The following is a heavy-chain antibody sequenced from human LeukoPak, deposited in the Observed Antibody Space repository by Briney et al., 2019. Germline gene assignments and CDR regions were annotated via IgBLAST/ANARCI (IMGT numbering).Heavy chain of an antibody. V-gene: IGHV3-53*01. J-gene: IGHJ3*02. CDR3: ARHLSGDDI. D-gene: IGHD4-17*01. CDR2: MYSGGST. Sequence: PGGSLRLSCAASGFIVSSNYMSWVRQAPGEGLGWVSIMYSGGSTYFADCVKGRFTISRDNSKNTLYLQMKSLRAEDTTVYYCARHLSGDDIWGQGTMVTVSS. CDR1: GFIVSSNY.